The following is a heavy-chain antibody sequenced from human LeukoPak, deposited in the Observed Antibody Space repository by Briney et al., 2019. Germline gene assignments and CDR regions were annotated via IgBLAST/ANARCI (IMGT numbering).Heavy chain of an antibody. CDR3: VREGGREFDY. Sequence: ASVKVSCKTSGYTFTTYYVHWVRQAPGQGLEWMGIINPSGGITNYAQKFQGRVTMTRDMSTSTVYMELSSLRSEDTAMYYCVREGGREFDYWGQGTLVTVSS. J-gene: IGHJ4*02. CDR1: GYTFTTYY. CDR2: INPSGGIT. V-gene: IGHV1-46*01. D-gene: IGHD3-16*01.